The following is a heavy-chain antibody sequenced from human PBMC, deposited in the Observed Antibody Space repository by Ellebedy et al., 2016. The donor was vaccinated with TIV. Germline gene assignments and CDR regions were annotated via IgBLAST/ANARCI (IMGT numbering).Heavy chain of an antibody. CDR1: GFTFSSFW. CDR3: AGRAYNWNDGSLFDY. Sequence: GESLKISCAASGFTFSSFWMSWVRQAPGKGLEWVANIKQDGSEKYHVDSVKGRFTISRDNAKNSLYLQMNSLRAEDTAGYYCAGRAYNWNDGSLFDYWGQGTLVTVSS. V-gene: IGHV3-7*03. J-gene: IGHJ4*02. CDR2: IKQDGSEK. D-gene: IGHD1-1*01.